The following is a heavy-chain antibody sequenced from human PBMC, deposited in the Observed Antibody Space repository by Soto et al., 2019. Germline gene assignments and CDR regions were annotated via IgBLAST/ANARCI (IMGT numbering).Heavy chain of an antibody. CDR2: IYYSGST. CDR1: GGSISSGGYY. V-gene: IGHV4-31*03. D-gene: IGHD2-2*01. J-gene: IGHJ6*02. Sequence: QVQLQESGPGLVKPSQTLSLTCTVSGGSISSGGYYWSWIRQHPGKGLEWIGYIYYSGSTYYNPSLKSRVTISVDTSKNQFSLKLSSVTAADTAVYYCARGPDCSSTSCRRYHYYGMDVWGQGTTVTVSS. CDR3: ARGPDCSSTSCRRYHYYGMDV.